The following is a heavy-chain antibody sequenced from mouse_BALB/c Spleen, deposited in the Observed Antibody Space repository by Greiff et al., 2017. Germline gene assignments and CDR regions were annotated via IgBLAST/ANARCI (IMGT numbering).Heavy chain of an antibody. Sequence: EVKLMESGGGLVKPGGSLKLSCAASGFTFSDYYMYWVRQTPEKRLEWVATISDGGSYTYYPDSVKGRFTISRDNAKNNLYLQMSSLKSEDTAMYYCARGGGYDVAWFAYWGQGTLVTVSA. D-gene: IGHD2-2*01. CDR2: ISDGGSYT. J-gene: IGHJ3*01. CDR3: ARGGGYDVAWFAY. CDR1: GFTFSDYY. V-gene: IGHV5-4*02.